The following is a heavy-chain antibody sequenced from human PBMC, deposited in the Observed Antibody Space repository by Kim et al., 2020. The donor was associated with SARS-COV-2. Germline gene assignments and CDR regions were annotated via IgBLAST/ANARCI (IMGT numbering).Heavy chain of an antibody. D-gene: IGHD1-7*01. J-gene: IGHJ4*02. CDR2: IWRDGAKK. Sequence: GGSLRLSCAASAFSFSAYGMHWVRQAPGKGLEGVAVIWRDGAKKYYADSVKGRFTISRDNSKDTLFLQMNSLRAEDKAIYYCAKGDSRWNYHYLDSWGLG. CDR3: AKGDSRWNYHYLDS. V-gene: IGHV3-33*06. CDR1: AFSFSAYG.